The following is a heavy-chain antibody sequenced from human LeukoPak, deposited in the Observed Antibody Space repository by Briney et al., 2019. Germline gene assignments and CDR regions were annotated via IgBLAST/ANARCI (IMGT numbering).Heavy chain of an antibody. Sequence: SETLSLTCTVSGGSISSYYWSWIRQPPGKGLEWIGYIYYTGSTYYNPSLKSRLTISLDTSKNHFSLKLNSVTAADTAVYYCAGHYSSSWLNYFDYWGQGTLVTVSS. CDR2: IYYTGST. CDR3: AGHYSSSWLNYFDY. CDR1: GGSISSYY. V-gene: IGHV4-59*08. D-gene: IGHD6-13*01. J-gene: IGHJ4*02.